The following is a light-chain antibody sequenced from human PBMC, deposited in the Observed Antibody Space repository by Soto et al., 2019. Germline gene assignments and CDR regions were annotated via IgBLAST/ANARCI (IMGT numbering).Light chain of an antibody. Sequence: QSALTQPASVSASPGQSITISCTATSNDVGFSKFVSWYQQQPGKSPQVLVYEGTKRPSGVSLRFSGSHSVNAASLTISDIHIEDEADYYCCSYATSGVVFGGGTQLTVL. CDR2: EGT. CDR1: SNDVGFSKF. J-gene: IGLJ7*01. V-gene: IGLV2-23*01. CDR3: CSYATSGVV.